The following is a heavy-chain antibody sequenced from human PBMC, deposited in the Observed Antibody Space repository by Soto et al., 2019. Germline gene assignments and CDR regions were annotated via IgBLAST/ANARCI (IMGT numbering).Heavy chain of an antibody. D-gene: IGHD2-2*01. CDR3: ARDYGFCSSTSCYPGDY. CDR1: GGTFSSYT. J-gene: IGHJ4*02. Sequence: SVKVSCKASGGTFSSYTISWVRQAPGQGLEWMGRIIPILGIANYAQKFQGRVTITADKSTSTAYMELSSLRSEDTAVEYCARDYGFCSSTSCYPGDYWGQGTMFSVSS. CDR2: IIPILGIA. V-gene: IGHV1-69*04.